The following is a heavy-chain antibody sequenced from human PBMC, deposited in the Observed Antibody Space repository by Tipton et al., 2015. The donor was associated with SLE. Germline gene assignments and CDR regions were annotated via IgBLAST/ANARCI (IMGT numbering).Heavy chain of an antibody. CDR2: IYYSGST. J-gene: IGHJ2*01. Sequence: LRLSCTVSGGSISSGGYYWSWIRQHPGKGLEWIGYIYYSGSTYYNPSLKSRVTISVDTSKNQFSLKLSSVTAADTAVYYCARRYGSGKCFDLWGRGTLVTVSS. CDR3: ARRYGSGKCFDL. V-gene: IGHV4-31*02. D-gene: IGHD3-10*01. CDR1: GGSISSGGYY.